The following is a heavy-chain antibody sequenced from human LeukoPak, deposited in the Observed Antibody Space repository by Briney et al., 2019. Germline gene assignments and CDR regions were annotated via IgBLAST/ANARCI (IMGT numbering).Heavy chain of an antibody. J-gene: IGHJ4*02. V-gene: IGHV3-30-3*01. CDR2: ISYDGSNK. CDR3: ARELNIVVVTAINY. CDR1: GFTFSSYA. D-gene: IGHD2-21*02. Sequence: GGSLRLSCAASGFTFSSYAMHWVRQAPGKGLEWVAVISYDGSNKYYADSVKGRFTIYRDNSKNTLYLQMNSLRAEDTAVYYCARELNIVVVTAINYWGQGTLVTVSS.